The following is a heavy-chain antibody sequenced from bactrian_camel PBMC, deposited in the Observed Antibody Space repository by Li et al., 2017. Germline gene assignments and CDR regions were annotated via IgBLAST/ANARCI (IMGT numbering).Heavy chain of an antibody. CDR2: IGSDSTI. CDR1: TSSFTGSGYC. V-gene: IGHV3S55*01. D-gene: IGHD6*01. Sequence: VQLVESGGGSVQAGESLRLSCNASTSSFTGSGYCMGWFHQPGNIRGGVAAIGSDSTITYADSVKGRFTISKDTTKNTLYLQMDGLKPEDTAMYYCAADFPRRSPEGPRCSEEQKYGGLGLAYWGQGTQVTVS. CDR3: AADFPRRSPEGPRCSEEQKYGGLGLAY. J-gene: IGHJ4*01.